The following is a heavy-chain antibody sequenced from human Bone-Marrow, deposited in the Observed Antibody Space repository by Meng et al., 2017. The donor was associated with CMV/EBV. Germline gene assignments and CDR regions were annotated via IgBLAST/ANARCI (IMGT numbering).Heavy chain of an antibody. J-gene: IGHJ4*02. V-gene: IGHV3-74*01. Sequence: GGSLRLSCAVSGFTFSSYWMHWVRQAPGKGLVWVSRINSDGSSTNYADSVKGRFTISRDNAKNTLYLQMNSLRAEDTAVYYCAKAGTIYDSSGRRRPFDYWGQGTLVTVSS. CDR2: INSDGSST. CDR3: AKAGTIYDSSGRRRPFDY. CDR1: GFTFSSYW. D-gene: IGHD3-22*01.